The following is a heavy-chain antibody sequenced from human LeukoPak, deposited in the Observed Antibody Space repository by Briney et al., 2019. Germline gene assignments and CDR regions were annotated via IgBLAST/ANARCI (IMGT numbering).Heavy chain of an antibody. CDR1: GGTFSSYA. Sequence: SVKVSCKASGGTFSSYAISWVRQVPGQGLEWMGGIIPIFGTANYAQKFQGRVTITADESTSTAYMELSSLRSEDTAVYYCARDRVQLWSILNYYYYGMDVWGQGTTVTVSS. V-gene: IGHV1-69*13. D-gene: IGHD5-18*01. CDR3: ARDRVQLWSILNYYYYGMDV. J-gene: IGHJ6*02. CDR2: IIPIFGTA.